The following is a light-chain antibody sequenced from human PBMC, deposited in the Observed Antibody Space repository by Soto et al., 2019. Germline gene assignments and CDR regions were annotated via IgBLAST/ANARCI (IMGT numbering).Light chain of an antibody. V-gene: IGKV3-20*01. Sequence: VLTQSPGTLSLSPGERATLSCRASQSVTSNYLAWYQQKPGQSPRLLMSGAYKRATGVQDRFSGSGSGTDFTLTISRLEPEEFAVYYCQQYGSSPATVGQGTKVDIK. CDR2: GAY. J-gene: IGKJ1*01. CDR3: QQYGSSPAT. CDR1: QSVTSNY.